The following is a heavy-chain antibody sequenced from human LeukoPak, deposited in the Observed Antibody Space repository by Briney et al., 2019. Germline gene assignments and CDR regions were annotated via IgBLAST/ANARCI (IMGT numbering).Heavy chain of an antibody. CDR1: GCSISSYY. D-gene: IGHD2-2*01. J-gene: IGHJ5*02. CDR3: AGYCSSTSCYGSDP. Sequence: ETSETLSLTCTASGCSISSYYWSWIRQPPGKRLEWIGYIYYSGSTNYNPSLKSRVTISVDTSKNQFSLKLSSVTAADTAVYYCAGYCSSTSCYGSDPWGQGTLVTVSS. CDR2: IYYSGST. V-gene: IGHV4-59*01.